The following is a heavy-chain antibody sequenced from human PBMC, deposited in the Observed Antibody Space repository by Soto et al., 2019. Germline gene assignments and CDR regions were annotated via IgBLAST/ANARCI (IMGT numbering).Heavy chain of an antibody. Sequence: PSETLSLTCTVSGGSIDRGDYSWSWFRQPPGKGLEGIGYVYYSGTTNYNPYLKSRVNLSLDKSKNQFSLKMSSVTGADTAVYYCARGSSSSGGSTRHYYGMDVWGQGTRVTVSS. CDR2: VYYSGTT. J-gene: IGHJ6*02. CDR1: GGSIDRGDYS. CDR3: ARGSSSSGGSTRHYYGMDV. D-gene: IGHD2-2*01. V-gene: IGHV4-61*08.